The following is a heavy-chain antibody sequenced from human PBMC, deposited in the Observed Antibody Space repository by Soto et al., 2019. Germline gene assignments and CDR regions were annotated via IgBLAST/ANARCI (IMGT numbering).Heavy chain of an antibody. Sequence: VGSLRLSCAASGFRFSDYYMNWIRQAPGRGLEWVSYISSSGTTIYYADSVKGRFAISRDNAKNSLYLQMDSLRAEDTGIYYCARDLFDYWGQGTLVTVSS. V-gene: IGHV3-11*01. CDR1: GFRFSDYY. J-gene: IGHJ4*02. CDR3: ARDLFDY. CDR2: ISSSGTTI.